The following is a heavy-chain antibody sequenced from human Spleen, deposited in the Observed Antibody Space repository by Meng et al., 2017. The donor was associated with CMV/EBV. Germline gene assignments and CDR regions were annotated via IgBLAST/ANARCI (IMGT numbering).Heavy chain of an antibody. V-gene: IGHV1-2*02. CDR2: IAPDSGGT. Sequence: YYLHWVRQAPGHGLEWIGWIAPDSGGTKYAQKFQARVTLTRDTSTSTAYMELSRLRSDDAAVYYCARGVGRGAYCTGTSCSISYGDHWGQGTLVTVSS. D-gene: IGHD2-2*01. J-gene: IGHJ4*02. CDR3: ARGVGRGAYCTGTSCSISYGDH. CDR1: YY.